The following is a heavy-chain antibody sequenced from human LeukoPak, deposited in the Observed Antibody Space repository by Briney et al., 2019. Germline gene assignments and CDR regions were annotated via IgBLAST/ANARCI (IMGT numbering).Heavy chain of an antibody. CDR3: ARSITMDRGALLN. CDR2: MNPNSGNT. D-gene: IGHD3-10*01. V-gene: IGHV1-8*01. Sequence: ASVKVSCKASGYTFTSYDINWVRQATGQGLEWMGWMNPNSGNTGYAQKFQGRVTMTRNTSISTAYMELSSLRSEDTAVYYCARSITMDRGALLNWGQGTLVTVSS. J-gene: IGHJ4*02. CDR1: GYTFTSYD.